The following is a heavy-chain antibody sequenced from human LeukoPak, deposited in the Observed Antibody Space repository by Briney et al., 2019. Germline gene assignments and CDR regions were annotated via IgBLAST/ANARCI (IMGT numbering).Heavy chain of an antibody. D-gene: IGHD5-18*01. CDR2: ISSSGSTI. CDR1: GFTFSDYY. J-gene: IGHJ6*02. CDR3: ARDLGTAMARYYYYYGMDV. V-gene: IGHV3-11*01. Sequence: GGSLRLSCAASGFTFSDYYMSWIRQAPGKGLEWVSYISSSGSTIYYADPVKGRFTISRDNAKNSLYLQMNSLRAEDTAVYYCARDLGTAMARYYYYYGMDVWGQGTTVTVSS.